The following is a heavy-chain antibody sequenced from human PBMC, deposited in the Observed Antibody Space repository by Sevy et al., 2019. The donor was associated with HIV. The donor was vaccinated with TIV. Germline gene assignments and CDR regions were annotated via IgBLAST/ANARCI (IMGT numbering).Heavy chain of an antibody. CDR2: IKQDGSEK. D-gene: IGHD6-13*01. J-gene: IGHJ5*02. V-gene: IGHV3-7*01. CDR1: GFTFSSYW. Sequence: GGSLRLSCAASGFTFSSYWMSWVRQAPGKGLEWVANIKQDGSEKYYVDSVKGRFTISRDNAKNSLYLQMNSLRAEDTAVYYCASQGYSSSWPYWFDPWGQGTLVTVSS. CDR3: ASQGYSSSWPYWFDP.